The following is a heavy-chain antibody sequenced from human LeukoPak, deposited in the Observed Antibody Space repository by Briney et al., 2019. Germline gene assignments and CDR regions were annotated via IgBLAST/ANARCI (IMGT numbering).Heavy chain of an antibody. V-gene: IGHV1-24*01. J-gene: IGHJ4*02. CDR2: FDPEEGET. CDR1: GYTLTELS. Sequence: ASVKVSCKFSGYTLTELSMHWVRQTPGKGLEWMGGFDPEEGETVFAQKFQGRVTMTEDTSTDTAYMELSSLRSEDSAVYYCATDNILTGYSPKYWGQGTLVTVSS. D-gene: IGHD3-9*01. CDR3: ATDNILTGYSPKY.